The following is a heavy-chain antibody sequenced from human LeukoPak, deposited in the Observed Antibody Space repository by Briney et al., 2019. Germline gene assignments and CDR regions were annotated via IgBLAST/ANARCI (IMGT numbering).Heavy chain of an antibody. V-gene: IGHV4-61*02. D-gene: IGHD3-16*01. CDR2: VYTSGST. J-gene: IGHJ5*02. CDR3: AREFGSYYDYIRGSYSLGGFDP. CDR1: DGSISSGSYY. Sequence: SETLSLTCTVSDGSISSGSYYWSWIRQPAGRGLEWIGRVYTSGSTNYNPSLKSRVTISLDTSKNQLSLKLRSVTAADTAVYYCAREFGSYYDYIRGSYSLGGFDPWGQGTLVSVSS.